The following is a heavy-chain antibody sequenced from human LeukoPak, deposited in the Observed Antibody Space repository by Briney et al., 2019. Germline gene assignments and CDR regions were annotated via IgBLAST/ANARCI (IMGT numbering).Heavy chain of an antibody. CDR2: ISYDGSNK. D-gene: IGHD2-15*01. J-gene: IGHJ4*02. Sequence: GGSLRLSCAASGFTFSSYGMHWVRQAPGKGLEWVAVISYDGSNKYYADSVNGRFTISRDNSKNTLYLQMNSLRAEDTAVYYCASGYCSGGSCDEAGYWGQGTLVTVSS. CDR3: ASGYCSGGSCDEAGY. CDR1: GFTFSSYG. V-gene: IGHV3-30*03.